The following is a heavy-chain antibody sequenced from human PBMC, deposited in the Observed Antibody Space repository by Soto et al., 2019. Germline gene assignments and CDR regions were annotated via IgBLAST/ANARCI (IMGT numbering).Heavy chain of an antibody. CDR2: ISSSSSTI. Sequence: GGSLRLSCAASGFTFSSYSMNWVRQAPGKGLEWVSYISSSSSTIYYADSVKGRFTISRDNAKNSLYLQMNSLRAEDTAVYYCARDGGSSTSCFIYWGQGTLVTVSS. J-gene: IGHJ4*02. D-gene: IGHD2-2*01. V-gene: IGHV3-48*01. CDR1: GFTFSSYS. CDR3: ARDGGSSTSCFIY.